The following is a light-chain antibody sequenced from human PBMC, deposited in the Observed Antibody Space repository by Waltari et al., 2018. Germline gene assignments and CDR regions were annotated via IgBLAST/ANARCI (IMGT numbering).Light chain of an antibody. CDR3: QERRDWPPYT. CDR1: QSVNY. Sequence: IVLTQSPATLSLSPGERATLSCRASQSVNYLAWYQQKPGQAPRLLIYNISNRATGIPARFSGSGSGTDFTLTISSLEPEDFAVYYCQERRDWPPYTFGQGTKLEIK. CDR2: NIS. J-gene: IGKJ2*01. V-gene: IGKV3-11*01.